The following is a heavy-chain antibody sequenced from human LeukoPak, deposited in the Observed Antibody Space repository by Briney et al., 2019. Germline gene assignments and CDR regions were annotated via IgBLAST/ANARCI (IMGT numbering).Heavy chain of an antibody. Sequence: PGGSLRLSCAASGFTFSDYYMSWIRQAPGKGLEWVSYISSSGSTIYYADSVKGRFTISRDNSKNTLYLQMKSLRAEDTAVYYCAKESTVTPGNVNWFDSWGQGTLVTVSS. V-gene: IGHV3-11*01. CDR1: GFTFSDYY. CDR2: ISSSGSTI. J-gene: IGHJ5*01. CDR3: AKESTVTPGNVNWFDS. D-gene: IGHD4-17*01.